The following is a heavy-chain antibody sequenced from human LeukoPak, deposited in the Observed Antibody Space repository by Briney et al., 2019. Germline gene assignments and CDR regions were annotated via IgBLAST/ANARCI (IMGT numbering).Heavy chain of an antibody. CDR3: AKEYRYFDY. V-gene: IGHV3-23*01. D-gene: IGHD2-2*02. Sequence: GGSLRLSCAASGFTFSSSAMTWVRQAPGKGLEWVSAISGSGGTTYYADSVKGRFTSSRDNSKNTLYLQMNSLRAEDTAVYYCAKEYRYFDYWGQGTLVTVSS. J-gene: IGHJ4*02. CDR1: GFTFSSSA. CDR2: ISGSGGTT.